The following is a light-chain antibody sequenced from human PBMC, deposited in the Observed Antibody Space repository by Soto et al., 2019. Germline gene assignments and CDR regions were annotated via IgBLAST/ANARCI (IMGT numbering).Light chain of an antibody. CDR2: KND. V-gene: IGLV1-47*01. CDR1: SSNIGSNH. CDR3: PAWDDSLSGVV. J-gene: IGLJ2*01. Sequence: QSVLTQPPSASGTPGQRVTISCSGSSSNIGSNHVYWYQLLPGTAPKLLIYKNDQRPSGVPGRFSGSKSGTSASLAISGLRSEYEAYYYCPAWDDSLSGVVFGGGTKLTVL.